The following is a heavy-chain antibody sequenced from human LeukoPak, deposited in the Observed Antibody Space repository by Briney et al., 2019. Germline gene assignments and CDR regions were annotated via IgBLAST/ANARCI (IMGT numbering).Heavy chain of an antibody. J-gene: IGHJ4*02. D-gene: IGHD1-26*01. CDR1: GGSFSGYY. CDR3: ARGLDTYKSGVD. Sequence: SETLSLTCAVYGGSFSGYYCTWIRQPPGKGLEWIGEIHPSGSTNYNPSPMSRVSLSLDTSKNQFSLRLSSVTAADTAVYFCARGLDTYKSGVDWGQGTLVTVSS. CDR2: IHPSGST. V-gene: IGHV4-34*01.